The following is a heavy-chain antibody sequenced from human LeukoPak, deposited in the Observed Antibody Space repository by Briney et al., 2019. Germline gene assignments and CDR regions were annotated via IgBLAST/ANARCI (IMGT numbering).Heavy chain of an antibody. CDR3: ARDQEGFDY. J-gene: IGHJ4*02. Sequence: GASVKVSCKASGYTFTNNHLHWVRQAPGQGLEWMGMIYPRDGRTSYAQNFQGRVTVTRDTSTTTVHMELRGLRSEDTAVYYCARDQEGFDYWGQGTVVTVSS. V-gene: IGHV1-46*01. CDR1: GYTFTNNH. CDR2: IYPRDGRT.